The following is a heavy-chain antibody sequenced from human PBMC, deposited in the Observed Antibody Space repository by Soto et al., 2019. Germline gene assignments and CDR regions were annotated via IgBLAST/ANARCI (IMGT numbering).Heavy chain of an antibody. CDR2: MNPNSGNT. CDR1: AYTFTSYD. J-gene: IGHJ4*02. V-gene: IGHV1-8*01. CDR3: ARAPQWGYGVNYYYFDY. D-gene: IGHD1-26*01. Sequence: QVQLVQSGAEVKKPGASVKVSCKASAYTFTSYDINWVRQATGQGLEWMGWMNPNSGNTGYAQKFQGRVTMTRNTSISTAYMELSSLRSEYTAVYYWARAPQWGYGVNYYYFDYWGQGTLVTVSS.